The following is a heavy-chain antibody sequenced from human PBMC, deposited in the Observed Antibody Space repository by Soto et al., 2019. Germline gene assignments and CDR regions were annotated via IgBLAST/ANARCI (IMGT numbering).Heavy chain of an antibody. V-gene: IGHV3-23*01. J-gene: IGHJ4*02. CDR1: GFTFSSYA. Sequence: EGSLRLSCTASGFTFSSYAMSWVRQAPGKGLEWVSAISGSGGSTYYADSVKGRFTISRDNSKNTLYLQMNSLRAEDTAVYYCAKSPSYFYDCSGYYSGFFDFWGRGSLVTGSS. CDR3: AKSPSYFYDCSGYYSGFFDF. CDR2: ISGSGGST. D-gene: IGHD3-22*01.